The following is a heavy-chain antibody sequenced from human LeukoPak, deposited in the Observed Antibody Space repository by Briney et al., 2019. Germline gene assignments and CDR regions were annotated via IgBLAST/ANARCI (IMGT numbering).Heavy chain of an antibody. Sequence: GGSLRLSCAASGLRFSGQYMIWIRQAPGKGLEWVAFISGSGTDTFYADSVKGRFFISKDNTRDSLSLEMTSLSAEETAMYYCATLHFYAMGVWGQGTTVTVSS. CDR3: ATLHFYAMGV. J-gene: IGHJ6*01. CDR1: GLRFSGQY. V-gene: IGHV3-11*01. CDR2: ISGSGTDT.